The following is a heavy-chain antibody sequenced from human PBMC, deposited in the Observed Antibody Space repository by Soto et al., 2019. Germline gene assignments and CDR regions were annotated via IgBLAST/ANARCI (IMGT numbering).Heavy chain of an antibody. CDR1: GFSLTTTGVC. CDR2: IYWDDGK. Sequence: SGATLGNPTQTLTLACTFSGFSLTTTGVCVALIRQPPGKALEWLALIYWDDGKRYSPSPSLKNRLTITKDTSKNQVVLTMANMRPMDTPTYYCAPRTYNGGSRPFGFWGQGTLVTVSS. V-gene: IGHV2-5*02. D-gene: IGHD2-8*01. J-gene: IGHJ4*02. CDR3: APRTYNGGSRPFGF.